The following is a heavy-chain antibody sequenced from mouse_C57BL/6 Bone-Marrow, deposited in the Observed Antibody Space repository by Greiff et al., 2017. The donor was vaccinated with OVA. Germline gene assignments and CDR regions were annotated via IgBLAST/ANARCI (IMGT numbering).Heavy chain of an antibody. J-gene: IGHJ1*03. V-gene: IGHV1-81*01. CDR1: GYTFTSYG. Sequence: VKLMESGAELARPGASVKLSCKASGYTFTSYGISWVKQRTGQGLEWIGEIYPRSGNTYYNEKFKGKATLTADKSSSTAYMELRSLTSEDSAVYFCARRRLSHWYFDVWGTGTTVTVSS. CDR2: IYPRSGNT. D-gene: IGHD1-1*02. CDR3: ARRRLSHWYFDV.